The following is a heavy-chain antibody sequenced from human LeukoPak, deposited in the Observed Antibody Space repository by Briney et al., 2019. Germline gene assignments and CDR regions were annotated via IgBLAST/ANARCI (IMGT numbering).Heavy chain of an antibody. Sequence: GGSLRLSCAASGFTFSRFAMSWVRQAPGKGLEWVSGISGSGDSTYYADSVKGRFTISRDNTKNTLYLQMNGLRAEDTAVYYCATYRRGYHDSSESYYFDYWGQGTLVTVSS. CDR1: GFTFSRFA. D-gene: IGHD3-22*01. CDR3: ATYRRGYHDSSESYYFDY. CDR2: ISGSGDST. V-gene: IGHV3-23*01. J-gene: IGHJ4*02.